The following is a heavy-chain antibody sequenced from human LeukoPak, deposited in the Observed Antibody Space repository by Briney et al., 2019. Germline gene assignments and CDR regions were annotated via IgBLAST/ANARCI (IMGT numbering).Heavy chain of an antibody. Sequence: GGSLRLSCAASGFTFSSYAMHWVRQAPGKGLEWVAVISYDGSNKYYADSVKGRFTISRDNSKNTLYLQMSSLRAEDTAVYYCATDRLRASMVVIASTPNVWGKGTTVTVSS. CDR2: ISYDGSNK. V-gene: IGHV3-30-3*01. CDR3: ATDRLRASMVVIASTPNV. D-gene: IGHD2-21*01. J-gene: IGHJ6*04. CDR1: GFTFSSYA.